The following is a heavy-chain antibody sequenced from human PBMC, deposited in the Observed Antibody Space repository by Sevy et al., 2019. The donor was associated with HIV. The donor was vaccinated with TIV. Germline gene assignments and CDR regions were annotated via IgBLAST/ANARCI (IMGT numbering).Heavy chain of an antibody. D-gene: IGHD3-10*01. J-gene: IGHJ3*02. CDR1: GGTFSSYA. CDR2: IIPIFGTA. CDR3: AGGGGAVTMVQEGEYAFDI. Sequence: ASVKVSCKASGGTFSSYAISWVRQAPGQGLEWMGGIIPIFGTANYAQKFQGRVTITADESTSTAYMELSSLRSEDTAVYYGAGGGGAVTMVQEGEYAFDIWGQGTMVTVSS. V-gene: IGHV1-69*13.